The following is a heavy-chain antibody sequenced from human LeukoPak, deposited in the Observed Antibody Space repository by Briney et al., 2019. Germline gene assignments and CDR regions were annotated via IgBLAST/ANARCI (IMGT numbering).Heavy chain of an antibody. D-gene: IGHD6-19*01. J-gene: IGHJ1*01. CDR1: GFTFSSYA. CDR2: ISRSGGST. V-gene: IGHV3-23*01. CDR3: AKEYSSGWSWEGFQH. Sequence: GGSLRLSCAASGFTFSSYAMSWVRQAPGKGLEWVSAISRSGGSTYYADSVKGRFTISRDNSKNTLYLQMNSLRAEDTAVYYCAKEYSSGWSWEGFQHCGQGTLVTVSS.